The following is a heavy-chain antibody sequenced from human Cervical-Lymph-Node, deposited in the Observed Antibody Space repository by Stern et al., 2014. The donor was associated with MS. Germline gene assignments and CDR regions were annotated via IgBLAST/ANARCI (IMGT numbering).Heavy chain of an antibody. J-gene: IGHJ4*02. CDR2: ISERGYE. CDR3: AADKGEHQTFSVFDL. Sequence: QLVQSGPEVKKPGTSVKVSCKASGSAFARSAVQWVRQTGGQRLEWKGGISERGYESYGQKFKRRVKINRDMSTDTVYLDLSGLTSDDTSTYYCAADKGEHQTFSVFDLWGQGTQVTVSS. V-gene: IGHV1-58*03. CDR1: GSAFARSA. D-gene: IGHD3-16*01.